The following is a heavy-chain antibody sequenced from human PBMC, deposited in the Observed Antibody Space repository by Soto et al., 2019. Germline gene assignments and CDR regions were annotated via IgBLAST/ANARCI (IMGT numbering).Heavy chain of an antibody. CDR2: IYHGGTT. CDR3: ARVHVMVVAGSTFDY. CDR1: SYSISSGSY. J-gene: IGHJ4*01. Sequence: SETLSLTCTVSSYSISSGSYWAWIRQPPGKGPEWIASIYHGGTTFYNPSLKSRITISVDTSNNQFSLKLTSVTAADTAVYYCARVHVMVVAGSTFDYWGHGTLVTVSS. V-gene: IGHV4-38-2*02. D-gene: IGHD6-19*01.